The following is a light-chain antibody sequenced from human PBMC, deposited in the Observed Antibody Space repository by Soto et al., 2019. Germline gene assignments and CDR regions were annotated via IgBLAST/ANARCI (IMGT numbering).Light chain of an antibody. Sequence: DIPMTQSPSTLSASVGDSVSITCRASQSIHIWLAWYQQKPGKAPKLLIYKASNLQNGVPSRFSGSGSGKEFTLTISSLQPDDFANYYCHQYSTSPLTFGGGTKVEIK. CDR2: KAS. V-gene: IGKV1-5*03. CDR3: HQYSTSPLT. J-gene: IGKJ4*01. CDR1: QSIHIW.